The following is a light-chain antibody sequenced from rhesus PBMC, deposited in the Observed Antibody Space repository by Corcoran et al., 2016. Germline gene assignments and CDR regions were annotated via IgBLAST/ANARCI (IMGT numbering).Light chain of an antibody. V-gene: IGKV1-25*01. Sequence: DIQMTQSPSSLSASVGDRVTITCRASQGITNDFAWYQQKPGETPKLLIYEASSLQSGTSSRFSGSGAGTDLTLTISSLQSEDFATYYCQHYYSTPYSFGQGTKVEIK. J-gene: IGKJ2*01. CDR3: QHYYSTPYS. CDR1: QGITND. CDR2: EAS.